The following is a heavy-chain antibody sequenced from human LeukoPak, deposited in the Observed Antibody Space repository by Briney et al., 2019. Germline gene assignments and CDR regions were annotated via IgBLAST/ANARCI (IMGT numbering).Heavy chain of an antibody. V-gene: IGHV3-48*04. CDR1: GLTFNNYS. CDR3: ASRFY. J-gene: IGHJ4*02. Sequence: GGSLRLSCTASGLTFNNYSMNWVRQAPGKGLEWLSYIKRNSNTIYYADSVKGRFFISRDNVKKSLYLQMNSLRAEDTGVYFCASRFYWGQGTLVTVSS. CDR2: IKRNSNTI.